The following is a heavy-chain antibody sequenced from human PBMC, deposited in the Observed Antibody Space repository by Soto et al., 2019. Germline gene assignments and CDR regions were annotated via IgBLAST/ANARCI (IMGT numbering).Heavy chain of an antibody. CDR1: GFTFSSYG. CDR3: AKEGGWYYYYGMDV. J-gene: IGHJ6*02. CDR2: ISYDGSNK. D-gene: IGHD6-19*01. V-gene: IGHV3-30*18. Sequence: GGSLRLSCAASGFTFSSYGMHWVRQAPGKGLEWVAVISYDGSNKYYADSVKGRFTISRDNSKNTLYLQMNSLRAEDTAVYYCAKEGGWYYYYGMDVWGQGTTVTVSS.